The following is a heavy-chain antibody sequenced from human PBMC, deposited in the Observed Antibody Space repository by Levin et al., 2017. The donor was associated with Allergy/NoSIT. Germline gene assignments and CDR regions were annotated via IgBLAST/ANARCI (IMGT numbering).Heavy chain of an antibody. V-gene: IGHV1-2*02. J-gene: IGHJ4*02. Sequence: GESLKISCKASRYIFSDYFIHWVRQAPGQGLEWMGWINPHSGDTKYAQEFQGRVTMTRDTSISTAYMELTRLTSDDTAVHYCARDLYNDDSVFGYWGQGTLVNVFS. CDR2: INPHSGDT. D-gene: IGHD3-22*01. CDR3: ARDLYNDDSVFGY. CDR1: RYIFSDYF.